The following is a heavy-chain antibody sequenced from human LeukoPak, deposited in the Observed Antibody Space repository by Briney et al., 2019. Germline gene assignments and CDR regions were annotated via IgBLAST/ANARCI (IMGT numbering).Heavy chain of an antibody. D-gene: IGHD3-16*01. CDR3: AREGYYDYVWGSYYMDV. J-gene: IGHJ6*03. Sequence: SETLSLTCTVSGGSISSYYWSWIRQPPGKGLEWIGYIYYSGSTNYNPSLKSRVTISVDTSKNQFSLKLSSVTAADTAVYYCAREGYYDYVWGSYYMDVWGKGTTVTISS. CDR1: GGSISSYY. CDR2: IYYSGST. V-gene: IGHV4-59*01.